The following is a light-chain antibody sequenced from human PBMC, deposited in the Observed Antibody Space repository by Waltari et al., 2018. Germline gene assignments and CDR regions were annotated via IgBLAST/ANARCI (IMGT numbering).Light chain of an antibody. J-gene: IGLJ3*02. Sequence: SYVLTQSPSVSVSPGQTATITCSGEELPKTFANWYQQQPGQVPVLVIYKATKRPSGMPEKFSGSSPGTMATLTISGAQVEDEGDYYCYSAEISGKLWAFGGGTKLTVL. CDR2: KAT. CDR1: ELPKTF. CDR3: YSAEISGKLWA. V-gene: IGLV3-10*01.